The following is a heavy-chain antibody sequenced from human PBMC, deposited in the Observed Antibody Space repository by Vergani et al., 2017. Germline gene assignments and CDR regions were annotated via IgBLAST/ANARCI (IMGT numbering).Heavy chain of an antibody. Sequence: EVQLVESGGGLVKPGGSLRLSCAASGFTFSSYSMNWVRQAPGKGLEWVSSISSSSSYIHYSDSLKGRFTISRDNAKSSLYLQMNSLRVDDTAVYYCAKDLGGCNSISCSYYMDVWGKGTTVTV. CDR2: ISSSSSYI. CDR3: AKDLGGCNSISCSYYMDV. J-gene: IGHJ6*03. CDR1: GFTFSSYS. D-gene: IGHD2/OR15-2a*01. V-gene: IGHV3-21*01.